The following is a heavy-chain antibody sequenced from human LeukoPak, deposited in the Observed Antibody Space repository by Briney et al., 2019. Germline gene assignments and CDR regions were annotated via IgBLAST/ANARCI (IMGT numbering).Heavy chain of an antibody. CDR3: AKDWSSVVGGTGFDY. V-gene: IGHV3-23*01. CDR2: IAGSGGSP. Sequence: GGSLRLSCAASGFTFSRYAMSWVRQAPGKGLEWVSSIAGSGGSPSYADSVKGRLTISRDNSKSTPYLQMDYLRAEDTAVYYCAKDWSSVVGGTGFDYWGQGTLVTVSS. J-gene: IGHJ4*02. D-gene: IGHD2-21*01. CDR1: GFTFSRYA.